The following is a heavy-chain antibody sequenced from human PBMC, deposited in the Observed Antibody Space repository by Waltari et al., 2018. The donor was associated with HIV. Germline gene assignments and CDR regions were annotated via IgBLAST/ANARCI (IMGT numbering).Heavy chain of an antibody. V-gene: IGHV4-39*01. CDR2: SYDSGST. D-gene: IGHD2-21*02. Sequence: QLQLQESGPGLVKPSETLSLPCTVPGGSISSHYPYWGCIRQPPGKGLEWMGSSYDSGSTYYNPSLKSRVTISVDTSKNQFSLKLSSVTAADTAVYYGARLEGLRGGDLIDSWGQGTLVTVSS. CDR3: ARLEGLRGGDLIDS. J-gene: IGHJ4*02. CDR1: GGSISSHYPY.